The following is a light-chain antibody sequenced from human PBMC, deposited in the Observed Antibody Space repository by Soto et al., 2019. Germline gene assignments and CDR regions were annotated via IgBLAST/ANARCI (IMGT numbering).Light chain of an antibody. CDR2: DVS. V-gene: IGLV2-11*01. CDR1: SSDVGGYNY. Sequence: QSVLTQPRSVSESPGQSVTISCTGTSSDVGGYNYVSWYQQHPGKAPKLMIYDVSKRPSGVPDRFSGSKPGNTASLTISGLRAEDEADYYCCSYAGTPYVFGPGTKVTVL. J-gene: IGLJ1*01. CDR3: CSYAGTPYV.